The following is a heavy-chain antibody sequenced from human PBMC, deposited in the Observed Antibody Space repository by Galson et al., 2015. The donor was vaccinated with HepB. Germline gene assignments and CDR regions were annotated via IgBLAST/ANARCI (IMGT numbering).Heavy chain of an antibody. D-gene: IGHD4-17*01. CDR1: GYTFTGYY. Sequence: SVKVSCKASGYTFTGYYMHWVRQAPGQGLEWMGGIIPIFGTANYAQKFQGRVTITADESTSTAYMELSSLRSEDTAVYYCARQNYGDYHPFDYWGQGTLVTVSS. J-gene: IGHJ4*02. CDR3: ARQNYGDYHPFDY. CDR2: IIPIFGTA. V-gene: IGHV1-69*13.